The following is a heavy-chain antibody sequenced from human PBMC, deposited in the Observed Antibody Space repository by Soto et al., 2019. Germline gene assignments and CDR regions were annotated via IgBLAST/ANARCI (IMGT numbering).Heavy chain of an antibody. CDR1: GYTFTGYY. CDR3: ARESYCSSTSCEMTSGMDV. J-gene: IGHJ6*02. Sequence: GASVKFYCKASGYTFTGYYMHWVRQAPGQGLEWMGWINPNSGGTNYAQKFQGRVTMTRDTSIRTAYMELSRLRSDDTAVYYCARESYCSSTSCEMTSGMDVWGQGTTVTVSS. D-gene: IGHD2-2*01. V-gene: IGHV1-2*02. CDR2: INPNSGGT.